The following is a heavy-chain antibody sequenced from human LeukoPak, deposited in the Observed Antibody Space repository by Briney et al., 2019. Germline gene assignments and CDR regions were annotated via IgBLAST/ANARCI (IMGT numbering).Heavy chain of an antibody. CDR3: ARSLGYCSSTSCYRVLSYYYYMDV. CDR1: GGTFSSYA. D-gene: IGHD2-2*02. Sequence: SVKVSCKASGGTFSSYAISWVRQAPGQGLEWMGGIIPIFGTANYAQKFQGRVTITADESTSTAYMELSSLRSEDTAVYYCARSLGYCSSTSCYRVLSYYYYMDVWGKGTTVTISS. J-gene: IGHJ6*03. CDR2: IIPIFGTA. V-gene: IGHV1-69*13.